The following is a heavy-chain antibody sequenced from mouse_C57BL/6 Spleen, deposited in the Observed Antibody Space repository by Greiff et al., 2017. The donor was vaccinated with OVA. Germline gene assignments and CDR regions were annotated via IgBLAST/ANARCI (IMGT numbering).Heavy chain of an antibody. CDR3: ARWGAPLGACDY. J-gene: IGHJ2*01. CDR2: INPSNGGT. V-gene: IGHV1-53*01. Sequence: VKLLESGTELVKPGASVKLSCKASGYTFTSYWMHWVKQRPGQGLEWIGNINPSNGGTNYNEKFKSKATLTVDKSSSTAYMQLSSLTSEDSAVYYCARWGAPLGACDYWGQGTTLTVSS. CDR1: GYTFTSYW. D-gene: IGHD4-1*01.